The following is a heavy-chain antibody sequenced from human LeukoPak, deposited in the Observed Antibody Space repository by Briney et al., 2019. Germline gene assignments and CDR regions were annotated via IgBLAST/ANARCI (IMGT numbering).Heavy chain of an antibody. CDR3: AKGRSGTDV. V-gene: IGHV3-30*02. J-gene: IGHJ4*02. CDR2: IPYDGSNK. CDR1: GFTFSSYG. D-gene: IGHD6-19*01. Sequence: GGSLRLSCAASGFTFSSYGMHWVRQAPGKGLEWVAVIPYDGSNKYYADSVKGRFTISRDNSKNTLYLQMNSLRAEDTAVYYCAKGRSGTDVWGQGTLVTVSS.